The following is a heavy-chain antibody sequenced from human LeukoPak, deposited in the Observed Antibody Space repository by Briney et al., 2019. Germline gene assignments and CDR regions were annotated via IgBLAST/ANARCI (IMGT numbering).Heavy chain of an antibody. D-gene: IGHD2-15*01. CDR3: AKGYCSGGSCRLIFDY. J-gene: IGHJ4*02. Sequence: PSETLSLTCAVYGGSFSGYYWSWVRQAPGKGLEWVSAISGSGGSTYYADSVKGRFTISRDNSKNTLYLQMNSLRAEDTAVYYCAKGYCSGGSCRLIFDYWGQGTLVTVSS. CDR2: ISGSGGST. CDR1: GGSFSGYY. V-gene: IGHV3-23*01.